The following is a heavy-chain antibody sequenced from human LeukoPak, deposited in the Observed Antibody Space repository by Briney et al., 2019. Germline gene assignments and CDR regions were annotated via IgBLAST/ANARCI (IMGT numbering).Heavy chain of an antibody. V-gene: IGHV4-38-2*02. CDR1: GYSISSGYY. CDR2: IYHSGST. Sequence: PSETLSLTCTVSGYSISSGYYWGWIRQPPGKGLEWIGSIYHSGSTYYNPSLKSRVTISVDTSKNQFSLKLSSVTAADTAVYYCARNVATITEPYYFDYWGQGTLVTVSS. CDR3: ARNVATITEPYYFDY. D-gene: IGHD5-12*01. J-gene: IGHJ4*02.